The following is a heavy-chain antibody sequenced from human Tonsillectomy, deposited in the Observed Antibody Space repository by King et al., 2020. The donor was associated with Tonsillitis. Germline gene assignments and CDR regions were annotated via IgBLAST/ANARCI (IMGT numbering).Heavy chain of an antibody. Sequence: VQLVESGGGVVQPGRSLRLSCAASGFTFSSYAMHWVRQAPGKGLEWVAVISYDGSNKYYADSVKGRFTISRDNSKNTLYLQMNSLRAEDTAVYYCARGEYSSSWKHYYYYGMDVWGQGTTVTVSS. CDR2: ISYDGSNK. V-gene: IGHV3-30*04. D-gene: IGHD6-13*01. CDR1: GFTFSSYA. J-gene: IGHJ6*02. CDR3: ARGEYSSSWKHYYYYGMDV.